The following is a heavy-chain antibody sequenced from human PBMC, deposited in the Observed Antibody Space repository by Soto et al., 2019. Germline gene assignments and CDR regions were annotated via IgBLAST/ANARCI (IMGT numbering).Heavy chain of an antibody. CDR3: ARGGGVGVAGSAAFDM. V-gene: IGHV1-2*02. CDR1: GYPVTAYY. D-gene: IGHD3-3*01. Sequence: QLHLVHSGAVVKKPGASVTVSCSASGYPVTAYYMHWVRQAPGRGLEGMGGINPATGAAKYTQTFQGRVTLTRDTATSTGFMELGALTSEDTAVFYCARGGGVGVAGSAAFDMWGQGTVVTVSS. CDR2: INPATGAA. J-gene: IGHJ3*02.